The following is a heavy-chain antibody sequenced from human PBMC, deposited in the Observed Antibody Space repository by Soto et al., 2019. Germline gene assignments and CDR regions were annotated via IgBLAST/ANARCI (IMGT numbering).Heavy chain of an antibody. CDR3: AMVDNYVTPTPQDV. V-gene: IGHV1-18*01. Sequence: QVQLVQSGDEVKKPGASVKVSCKASGYIFVNYGIAWVRQAPGQGLEWMGWISPYSGNTHNASKVQGRLTMTTDTSRSTAYLDLGSLTSDDTAVYYCAMVDNYVTPTPQDVWGQGTTVTVS. CDR2: ISPYSGNT. CDR1: GYIFVNYG. D-gene: IGHD3-16*01. J-gene: IGHJ6*02.